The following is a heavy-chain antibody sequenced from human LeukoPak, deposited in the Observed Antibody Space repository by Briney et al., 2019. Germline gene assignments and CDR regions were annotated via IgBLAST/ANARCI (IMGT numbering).Heavy chain of an antibody. V-gene: IGHV1-8*01. CDR2: MNPHSGNS. D-gene: IGHD2-21*01. J-gene: IGHJ3*02. Sequence: SVKVSCKASGYTFTNYDINWVRQAPGQGLEWMGWMNPHSGNSGFAQKFQGRLSMTRDNSINTAYMDLSSLRSEDTAVYYCARARADLWSGDLAYALDIWGQGTMVTVST. CDR1: GYTFTNYD. CDR3: ARARADLWSGDLAYALDI.